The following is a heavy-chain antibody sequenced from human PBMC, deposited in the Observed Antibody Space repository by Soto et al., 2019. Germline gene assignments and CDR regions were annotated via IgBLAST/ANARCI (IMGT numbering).Heavy chain of an antibody. D-gene: IGHD1-20*01. CDR1: SFTFGSHG. CDR2: ISYDETNE. CDR3: AKDIRNTISDYGMDV. V-gene: IGHV3-30*18. J-gene: IGHJ6*02. Sequence: PXESLRLSCVASSFTFGSHGMHWVRQAPGKGLEWVAVISYDETNEHYVDSVKGRFTISRDNSKSILYLQMNRLRPEDTAVYKCAKDIRNTISDYGMDVWGQGTTVTVSS.